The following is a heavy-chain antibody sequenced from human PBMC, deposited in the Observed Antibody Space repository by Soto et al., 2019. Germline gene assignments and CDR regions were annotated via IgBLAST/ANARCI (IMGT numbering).Heavy chain of an antibody. CDR3: ARAYYYDGSGPYWYFDL. J-gene: IGHJ2*01. D-gene: IGHD3-22*01. V-gene: IGHV3-30-3*01. Sequence: GGSLRLSCAASGFTFSSYAMHWVRQAPGKGLEWVAVISYDGSNKYYADSVKGRFTISRDNSKNTLYLQMNSLRAEDTAVYYCARAYYYDGSGPYWYFDLWGRGTLVTVSS. CDR2: ISYDGSNK. CDR1: GFTFSSYA.